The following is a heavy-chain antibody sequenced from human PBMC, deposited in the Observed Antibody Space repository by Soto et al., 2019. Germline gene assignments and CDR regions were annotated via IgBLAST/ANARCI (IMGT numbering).Heavy chain of an antibody. CDR2: ISYDGSNK. V-gene: IGHV3-30-3*01. J-gene: IGHJ4*02. D-gene: IGHD6-19*01. Sequence: QVQLVESGGGVVQPGRSLRLSCAASGFTFSSYAMHWVRQAPGKGLEWVAVISYDGSNKYYADSVKGRFTISRDNSKNTLYLQMNSLRAEDTAVYYCARDRVAVAQFDYWGQGTLVTVSS. CDR3: ARDRVAVAQFDY. CDR1: GFTFSSYA.